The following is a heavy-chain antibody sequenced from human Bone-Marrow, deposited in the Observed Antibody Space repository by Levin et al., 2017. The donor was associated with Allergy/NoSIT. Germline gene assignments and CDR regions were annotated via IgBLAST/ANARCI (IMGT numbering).Heavy chain of an antibody. J-gene: IGHJ4*02. D-gene: IGHD3-10*01. Sequence: GESLKISCAASGFTFRNCWMTWVRQAPGKGLEWVANIKEDGSAQYYGDSVKGRFTISRDNAKTSLFLQMNSLRAEDTAVYYCARDVYGWGSHDYWGQGTLVTVSS. CDR1: GFTFRNCW. CDR3: ARDVYGWGSHDY. CDR2: IKEDGSAQ. V-gene: IGHV3-7*01.